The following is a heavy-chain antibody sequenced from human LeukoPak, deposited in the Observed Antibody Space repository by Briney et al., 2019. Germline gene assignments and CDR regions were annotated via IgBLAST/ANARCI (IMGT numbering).Heavy chain of an antibody. D-gene: IGHD3-3*01. CDR2: INPGSGGT. J-gene: IGHJ6*02. CDR1: GYTFTGHY. V-gene: IGHV1-2*02. CDR3: ARDGFGVKSSKDGMDV. Sequence: ASVTVSCKASGYTFTGHYIHWVRQAPGQGLEWMGWINPGSGGTMYAQKFQGRVSLTRDTSISTAYMDLNSLTSDDTAVYHCARDGFGVKSSKDGMDVWGQGTAVTVSS.